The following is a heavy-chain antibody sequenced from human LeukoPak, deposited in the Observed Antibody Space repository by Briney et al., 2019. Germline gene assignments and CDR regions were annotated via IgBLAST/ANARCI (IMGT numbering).Heavy chain of an antibody. CDR2: INPTGGST. D-gene: IGHD1-1*01. J-gene: IGHJ4*02. CDR3: ARNEGSGLDY. CDR1: GGTFSSYA. Sequence: ASVKVSCKASGGTFSSYAISWVRQAPGQGLEWMGFINPTGGSTSYAQKFQGRVSMTRDMSTSTVYMELSSLRSEDTAVYYCARNEGSGLDYWGQGTLVTVSS. V-gene: IGHV1-46*01.